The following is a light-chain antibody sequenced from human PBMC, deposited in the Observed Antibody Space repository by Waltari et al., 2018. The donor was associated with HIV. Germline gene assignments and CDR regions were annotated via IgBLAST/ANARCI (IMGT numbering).Light chain of an antibody. CDR1: QSLLYTSNNKNY. V-gene: IGKV4-1*01. CDR2: WAS. CDR3: QQYGTSPRT. Sequence: DIVMTQSPDSLAVSLGERATINCKSSQSLLYTSNNKNYLAWYQQKPGQPPKLLIYWASTREYGVPDRFSGSGSGTDFTLTISRLEPEDFAVYYCQQYGTSPRTFGQGTKVDIK. J-gene: IGKJ1*01.